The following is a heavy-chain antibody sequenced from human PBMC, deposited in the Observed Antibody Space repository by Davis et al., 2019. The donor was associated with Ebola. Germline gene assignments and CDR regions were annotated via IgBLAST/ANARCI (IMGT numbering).Heavy chain of an antibody. CDR1: GGSVSSTSYY. CDR3: ARPWYSGTYYDAYDI. V-gene: IGHV4-39*01. J-gene: IGHJ3*02. CDR2: IYYTGTT. D-gene: IGHD1-26*01. Sequence: SETLSLTCTVSGGSVSSTSYYWGWIRQPPGKGLEWMGSIYYTGTTYDNPSLRSRVTISVDTSRNQFSLKLSSATAADTAVYYCARPWYSGTYYDAYDIWGQGTMVAVSS.